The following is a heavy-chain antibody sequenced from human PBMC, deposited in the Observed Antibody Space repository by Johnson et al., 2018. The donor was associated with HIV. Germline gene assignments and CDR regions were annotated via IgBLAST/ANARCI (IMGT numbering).Heavy chain of an antibody. CDR1: GFTFSSYA. CDR3: ARDGESQQLPLGDAFDV. Sequence: VQLVESGGGVVQPGRSLRLSCVASGFTFSSYAMHWVRQAPGKGLEWVSVIYTGGSTYYADSVRGRFTISRDNSKNTLYLQMRSMRVEDTAIYYCARDGESQQLPLGDAFDVWGQGAMVTVSS. V-gene: IGHV3-66*01. CDR2: IYTGGST. J-gene: IGHJ3*01. D-gene: IGHD6-13*01.